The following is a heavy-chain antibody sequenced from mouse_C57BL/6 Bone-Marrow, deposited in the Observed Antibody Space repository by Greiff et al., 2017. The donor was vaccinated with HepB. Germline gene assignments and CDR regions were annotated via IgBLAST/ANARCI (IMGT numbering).Heavy chain of an antibody. CDR1: GYTFTSYG. J-gene: IGHJ1*03. V-gene: IGHV1-81*01. CDR3: ASFTTVVSHWYFDV. CDR2: IYPRSGNT. D-gene: IGHD1-1*01. Sequence: VQLQQSGAELARPGASVKLSCKASGYTFTSYGISWVKQRTGQGLEWIGEIYPRSGNTYYNEKFKGKATLTADKSSSTAYMELRSLTSEDSAVYFCASFTTVVSHWYFDVWGTGTTVTVSS.